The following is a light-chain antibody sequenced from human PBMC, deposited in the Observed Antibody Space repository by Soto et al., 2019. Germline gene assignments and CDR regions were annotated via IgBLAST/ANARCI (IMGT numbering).Light chain of an antibody. CDR3: SAWDASLNGYV. Sequence: QSVLTHPPSASGTPGQRVTISWSGMSSNIGSKTVNWYQQLPGTATKLLIYSNYQRPSGVPDRFSGSKSGTSASLAISGLQSEDEADYYCSAWDASLNGYVFGTGTKVTVL. CDR1: SSNIGSKT. CDR2: SNY. J-gene: IGLJ1*01. V-gene: IGLV1-44*01.